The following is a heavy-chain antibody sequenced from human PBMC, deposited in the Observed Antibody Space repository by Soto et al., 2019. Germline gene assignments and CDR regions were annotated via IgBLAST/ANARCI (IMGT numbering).Heavy chain of an antibody. D-gene: IGHD3-3*01. J-gene: IGHJ2*01. Sequence: GGSLRLSCAASGFTFSSYSMNWVRQAPGKGLEWVSYISSSSSTIYYADSVKGRFTISRDNAKNSLYLQMNSLRAEDTAVYYCARFRWTIYYDFALWGRGTLVTVSS. CDR2: ISSSSSTI. CDR3: ARFRWTIYYDFAL. V-gene: IGHV3-48*01. CDR1: GFTFSSYS.